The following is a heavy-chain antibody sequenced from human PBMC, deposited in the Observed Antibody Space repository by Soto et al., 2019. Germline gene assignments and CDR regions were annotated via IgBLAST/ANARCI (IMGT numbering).Heavy chain of an antibody. Sequence: SVKVSCKSSGGTFSSYAISWVRQAPGQGLEWMGGIIPIFGTANYAQKFQGRVTITADESTSTAYMELSSLRSEDTAVYYCARDRGVVAATWHYGMDVWGQGTTVTVS. CDR3: ARDRGVVAATWHYGMDV. J-gene: IGHJ6*02. D-gene: IGHD2-15*01. CDR2: IIPIFGTA. CDR1: GGTFSSYA. V-gene: IGHV1-69*13.